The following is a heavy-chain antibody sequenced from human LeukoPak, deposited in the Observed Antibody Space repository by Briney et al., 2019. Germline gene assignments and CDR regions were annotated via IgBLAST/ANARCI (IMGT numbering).Heavy chain of an antibody. J-gene: IGHJ4*02. CDR1: GFTFDDYG. CDR2: INWNGGST. D-gene: IGHD2-8*01. Sequence: PGGSLRLSCAASGFTFDDYGMSWVRQAPGKGLEWVSGINWNGGSTGYADSVKGRFTISRDNAKNSVYLQMNSLRAEDTALYYCAKVPRTNHDNFFDYWGQGTLVTVSS. V-gene: IGHV3-20*04. CDR3: AKVPRTNHDNFFDY.